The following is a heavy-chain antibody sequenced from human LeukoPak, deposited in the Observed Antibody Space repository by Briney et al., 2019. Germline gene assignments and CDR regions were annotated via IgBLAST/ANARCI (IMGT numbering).Heavy chain of an antibody. CDR3: ASGSRY. CDR2: INHSGST. J-gene: IGHJ4*02. CDR1: GGSFSGYY. V-gene: IGHV4-34*01. Sequence: TLSLTCAVYGGSFSGYYWSWIRQPPGKGLEWIGEINHSGSTNYNPSLKSRVTISVDTSKNQFSLKLSSVTAADTAVYYCASGSRYWGQGTLVTVSS.